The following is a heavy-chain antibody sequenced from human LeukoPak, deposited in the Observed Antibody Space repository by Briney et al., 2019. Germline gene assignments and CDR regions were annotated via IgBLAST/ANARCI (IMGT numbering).Heavy chain of an antibody. CDR2: ISGSGGST. J-gene: IGHJ4*02. D-gene: IGHD1-20*01. CDR3: AKVPYNWNEGY. Sequence: GGSLRLSCAASGFTFSSLWMSWVRQAPGKGLEWVSAISGSGGSTYYADSVKGRFTISRDNSKNTLYLQMNSLRAEDTAVYYCAKVPYNWNEGYWGQGTLVTVSS. V-gene: IGHV3-23*01. CDR1: GFTFSSLW.